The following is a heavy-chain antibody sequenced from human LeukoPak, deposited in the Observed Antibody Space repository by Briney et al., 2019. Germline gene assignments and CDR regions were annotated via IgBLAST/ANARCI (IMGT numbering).Heavy chain of an antibody. CDR3: TTAAWGGRSDY. Sequence: ETLSLTCTVSGGSISSYYWSWVRQTPGKGLEWVGRIKTETHNGATEYAAPVEGRFIISRDDSKSTLYLQMNSLKFEDTAIYYCTTAAWGGRSDYWGQGTLVTVSS. D-gene: IGHD3-10*01. J-gene: IGHJ4*02. CDR1: GGSISSYY. CDR2: IKTETHNGAT. V-gene: IGHV3-15*05.